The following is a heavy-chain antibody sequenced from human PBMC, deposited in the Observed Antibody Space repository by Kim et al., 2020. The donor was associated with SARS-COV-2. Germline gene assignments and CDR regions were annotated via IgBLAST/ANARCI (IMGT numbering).Heavy chain of an antibody. D-gene: IGHD3-22*01. CDR3: ARASDYYVSTDHYYVQE. J-gene: IGHJ1*01. V-gene: IGHV3-33*01. CDR2: VWFDGNNK. CDR1: GFTFSSYG. Sequence: GGSLRLSCAASGFTFSSYGMHWVRQAPGKGLEWVAVVWFDGNNKNYADSVKGRFIISRDNSKNMVYLQMNSLRVEDTAVYFCARASDYYVSTDHYYVQEWGQGTLVTVSS.